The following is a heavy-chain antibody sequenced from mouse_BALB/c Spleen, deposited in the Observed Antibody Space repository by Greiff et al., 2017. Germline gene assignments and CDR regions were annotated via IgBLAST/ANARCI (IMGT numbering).Heavy chain of an antibody. J-gene: IGHJ4*01. V-gene: IGHV5-17*02. Sequence: EVQGVGSGGGLVQPGGSRKLSCAASGFTFSSFGMHWVRQAPEKGLEWVAYISSGSSTIYYADTVKGRFTISRDNPKNTLFLQMTSLRSEDTAMYYCEISRSTGTMYAMDYWGQGTSVTVPT. CDR1: GFTFSSFG. CDR3: EISRSTGTMYAMDY. D-gene: IGHD4-1*02. CDR2: ISSGSSTI.